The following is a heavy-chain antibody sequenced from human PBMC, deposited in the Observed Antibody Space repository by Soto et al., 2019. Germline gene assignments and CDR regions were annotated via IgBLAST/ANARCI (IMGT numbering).Heavy chain of an antibody. CDR3: ARAMVSDAFDI. CDR1: GYTFTNYI. J-gene: IGHJ3*02. D-gene: IGHD5-18*01. V-gene: IGHV1-3*01. Sequence: ASVKVSCKASGYTFTNYIMYWVRQAPGQRLEWMGWINADNGNTKYSQKLQGRVTITRDTSASTAYMELSSLTSKDTAVYYCARAMVSDAFDIWGQGTMVTVSS. CDR2: INADNGNT.